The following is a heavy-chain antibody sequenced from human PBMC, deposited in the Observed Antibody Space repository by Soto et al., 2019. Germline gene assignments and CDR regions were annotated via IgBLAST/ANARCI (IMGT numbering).Heavy chain of an antibody. V-gene: IGHV1-69*13. CDR2: IIPIFGTA. CDR3: ARDSTHDDYSNYGWYEAFDI. D-gene: IGHD4-4*01. CDR1: GGTFSSYA. J-gene: IGHJ3*02. Sequence: ASVKVSCKASGGTFSSYAISWVRQAPGQGLEWMGGIIPIFGTANYAQKFQGRVKITADESTSTAYMELSSLRSEDTAVYYCARDSTHDDYSNYGWYEAFDIWGQGTMVTVSS.